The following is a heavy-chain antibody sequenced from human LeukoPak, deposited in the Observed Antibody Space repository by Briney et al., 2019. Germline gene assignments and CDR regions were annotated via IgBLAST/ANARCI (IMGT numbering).Heavy chain of an antibody. Sequence: SETLSLTCAVYGGSFSGYYWSWIRQPPGKGLEWIGEIYHSGSTNYNPSLKSRVTISVDKSKNQFSLKLSSVTAADTAVYYCARARYSSSPFDYWGQGTLVTVSS. J-gene: IGHJ4*02. CDR1: GGSFSGYY. CDR2: IYHSGST. D-gene: IGHD6-6*01. V-gene: IGHV4-34*01. CDR3: ARARYSSSPFDY.